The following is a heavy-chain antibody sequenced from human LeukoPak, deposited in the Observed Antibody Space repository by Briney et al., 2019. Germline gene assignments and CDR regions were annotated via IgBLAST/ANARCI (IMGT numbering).Heavy chain of an antibody. D-gene: IGHD2-8*01. Sequence: ASVKVSCKPSGYTFSAHYIHWVRQAPGQGLEWMGWINPNSGGTNYAQEFQGRVTMTRDTSISTAYMELSRLRSDDTAVYYCARGVYGSPEYFQHWGQGTLVTVSS. CDR1: GYTFSAHY. J-gene: IGHJ1*01. CDR3: ARGVYGSPEYFQH. CDR2: INPNSGGT. V-gene: IGHV1-2*02.